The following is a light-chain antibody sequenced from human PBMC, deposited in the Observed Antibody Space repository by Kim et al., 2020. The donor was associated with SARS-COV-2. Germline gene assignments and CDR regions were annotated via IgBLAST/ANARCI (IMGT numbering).Light chain of an antibody. J-gene: IGLJ1*01. CDR1: SLRSYY. CDR3: NSRDSSGNHFV. V-gene: IGLV3-19*01. CDR2: AKN. Sequence: ALGQTVRITCQGDSLRSYYASWYQQKSGQAPVLVMYAKNNRPSGIPDRFFGSSSGNTASLTITGAQAEDEADYYCNSRDSSGNHFVFGTGTKVTVL.